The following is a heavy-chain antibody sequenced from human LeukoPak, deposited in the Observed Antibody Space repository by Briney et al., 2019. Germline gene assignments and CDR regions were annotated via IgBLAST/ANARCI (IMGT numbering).Heavy chain of an antibody. Sequence: GGSLRLSCAASGFTFSSYSMNWVRQAPGKGLEWVSSISSSSYIYYADSVKGRFTISRDNAKNSLYLQMNSLRAEDTAVYYCARDGIGYCSGGSCYPSPFDYWGQGTLVTVSS. CDR2: ISSSSYI. D-gene: IGHD2-15*01. CDR1: GFTFSSYS. J-gene: IGHJ4*02. CDR3: ARDGIGYCSGGSCYPSPFDY. V-gene: IGHV3-21*01.